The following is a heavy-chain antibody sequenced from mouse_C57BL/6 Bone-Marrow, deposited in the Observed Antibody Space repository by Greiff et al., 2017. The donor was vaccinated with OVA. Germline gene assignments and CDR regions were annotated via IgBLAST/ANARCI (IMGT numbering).Heavy chain of an antibody. D-gene: IGHD2-3*01. Sequence: VMLVESGGGLVPPGGSMKLSCVASGFTFSNYWMNWVRQSPEKGLEWVAQIRLKSDNYATHYAESVKGRFTISRDDSKSSVYLQMNNLRAEDTGIYYCTALDGYSPWFAYWGQGTLVTVSA. CDR2: IRLKSDNYAT. J-gene: IGHJ3*01. CDR3: TALDGYSPWFAY. V-gene: IGHV6-3*01. CDR1: GFTFSNYW.